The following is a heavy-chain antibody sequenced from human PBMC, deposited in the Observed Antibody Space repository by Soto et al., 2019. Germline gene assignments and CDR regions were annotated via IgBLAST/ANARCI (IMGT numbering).Heavy chain of an antibody. CDR2: IVVGSGNT. J-gene: IGHJ6*03. Sequence: ASVKVSCKASGFTFTSSAVQWVRQARGQRLEWIGWIVVGSGNTNYAQKFQERVTITRDMSTSTAYMELSSLRSENTAVYYWAADRPTPGIAAAGTGYYYMDVWGKGTTVTVSS. D-gene: IGHD6-13*01. CDR3: AADRPTPGIAAAGTGYYYMDV. CDR1: GFTFTSSA. V-gene: IGHV1-58*01.